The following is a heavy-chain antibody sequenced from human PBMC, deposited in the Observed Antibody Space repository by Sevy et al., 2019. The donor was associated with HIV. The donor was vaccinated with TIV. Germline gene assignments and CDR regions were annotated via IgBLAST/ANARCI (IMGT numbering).Heavy chain of an antibody. CDR3: ARDRGEILRSAFDY. D-gene: IGHD3-16*01. V-gene: IGHV3-30*03. CDR1: GFTFSSYS. J-gene: IGHJ4*02. CDR2: ISYDGRNNK. Sequence: GGYLRLSCAASGFTFSSYSMNWVRQAPGKGLEWLAVISYDGRNNKYNVDSVKGRFTISRDNSKNTLFLQMNSLRAEDSAVYYCARDRGEILRSAFDYWGQGTLVTVSS.